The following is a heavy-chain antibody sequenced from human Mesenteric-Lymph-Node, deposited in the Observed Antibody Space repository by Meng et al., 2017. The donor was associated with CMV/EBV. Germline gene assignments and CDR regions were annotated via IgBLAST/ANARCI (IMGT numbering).Heavy chain of an antibody. V-gene: IGHV1-2*02. Sequence: ASVKVSCKASGYTFTGYYMHWVRQAPGQGLEWMGWINPNSGGTNYAQKFQGRVTMTRDTSISTAFMYLSGLESDDTAVYYCARGRGFVASWPPPYYFDFWGQGTPVTVSS. J-gene: IGHJ4*02. CDR2: INPNSGGT. D-gene: IGHD2-21*01. CDR1: GYTFTGYY. CDR3: ARGRGFVASWPPPYYFDF.